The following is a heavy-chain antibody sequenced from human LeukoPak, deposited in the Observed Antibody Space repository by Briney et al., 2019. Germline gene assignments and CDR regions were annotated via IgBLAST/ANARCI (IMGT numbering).Heavy chain of an antibody. CDR2: LYIGGNT. Sequence: GGSLRLSCAASGLSVSSNYMNWVRQAPGKGLEWVSALYIGGNTYYADSVRGRFTISRDNSKNTLYLQMNSLKAEDTAIYYCTTAAGYNYGQYWGQGTLVTVSS. CDR3: TTAAGYNYGQY. V-gene: IGHV3-53*01. J-gene: IGHJ4*02. CDR1: GLSVSSNY. D-gene: IGHD5-18*01.